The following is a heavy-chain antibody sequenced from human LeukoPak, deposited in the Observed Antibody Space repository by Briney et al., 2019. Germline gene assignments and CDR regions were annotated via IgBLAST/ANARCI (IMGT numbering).Heavy chain of an antibody. CDR1: GDSVSSNSAA. D-gene: IGHD1-26*01. CDR3: ARGQMKWELLPYYFDY. Sequence: TLSLTCAISGDSVSSNSAAWNWIRQSPSRGFEWLGRTYYRSKWYNDYAVSVKSRITINPDTSKNQFSLQLNSVTPEDTAVYYCARGQMKWELLPYYFDYWGQGTLVTVSS. V-gene: IGHV6-1*01. CDR2: TYYRSKWYN. J-gene: IGHJ4*02.